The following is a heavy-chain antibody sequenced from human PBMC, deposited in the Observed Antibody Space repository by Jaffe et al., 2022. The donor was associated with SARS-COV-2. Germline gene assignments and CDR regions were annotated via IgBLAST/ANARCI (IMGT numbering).Heavy chain of an antibody. J-gene: IGHJ4*02. CDR1: GFTFTTYY. CDR3: AREARITVVRHNYFDS. Sequence: QVQLVQSGAEVRKPGASVKVSCKASGFTFTTYYMHWVRQAPGEGLEWMGIINLSDGSSSYAQQLQGRVTMTRDTSTNTVYMELNSLRSEDTAVYYCAREARITVVRHNYFDSWGQGTLVTVSS. D-gene: IGHD3-10*01. V-gene: IGHV1-46*04. CDR2: INLSDGSS.